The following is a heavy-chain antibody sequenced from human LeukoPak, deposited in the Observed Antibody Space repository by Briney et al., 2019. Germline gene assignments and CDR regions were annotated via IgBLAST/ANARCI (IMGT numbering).Heavy chain of an antibody. CDR2: ISSGSSTI. J-gene: IGHJ4*02. D-gene: IGHD3-22*01. CDR1: GFTFSSYS. V-gene: IGHV3-48*01. Sequence: GGSLRLSCAASGFTFSSYSMNWVRQAPGKGLEWVSYISSGSSTIYYADSVKGRFTISRDNAKNSLYLQMNSLRAEDTAVYYCARDLTVFSYYDGSGYPDYWGQGTLVTVSS. CDR3: ARDLTVFSYYDGSGYPDY.